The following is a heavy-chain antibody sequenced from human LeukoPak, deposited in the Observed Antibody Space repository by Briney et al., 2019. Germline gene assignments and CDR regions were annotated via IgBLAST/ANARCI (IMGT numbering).Heavy chain of an antibody. J-gene: IGHJ4*02. V-gene: IGHV4-39*01. Sequence: SETLSLTCTVSGGSISSSSYYWGWIRQPPGKGLEWIGSIYYSGSTYYNPSLKSRVTISVDTSKNQFSLKLSSVTAADTAVYYCARLHQWLTQNWGQGTLVTVSS. D-gene: IGHD6-19*01. CDR1: GGSISSSSYY. CDR2: IYYSGST. CDR3: ARLHQWLTQN.